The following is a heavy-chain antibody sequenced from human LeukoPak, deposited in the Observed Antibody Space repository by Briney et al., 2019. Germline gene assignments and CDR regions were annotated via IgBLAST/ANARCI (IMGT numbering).Heavy chain of an antibody. V-gene: IGHV3-33*01. Sequence: PGGSLRLSCAASGFIFSIYGMHWVRQAPGKGLEWVAVIWYDGSNKYYADSVKGRFTISRDNSKNTLYLQMNSLRAEDTAVYYCARGPHDYGDYYAYMDVWGKGTTVTVSS. CDR1: GFIFSIYG. J-gene: IGHJ6*03. CDR2: IWYDGSNK. D-gene: IGHD4-17*01. CDR3: ARGPHDYGDYYAYMDV.